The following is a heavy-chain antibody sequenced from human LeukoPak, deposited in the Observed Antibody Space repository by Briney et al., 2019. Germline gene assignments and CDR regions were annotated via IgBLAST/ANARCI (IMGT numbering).Heavy chain of an antibody. CDR3: ARAPGRYDYYMDV. J-gene: IGHJ6*03. V-gene: IGHV1-69*05. CDR2: IIPIFGTA. CDR1: GYTFTSYD. Sequence: SVKVSCKASGYTFTSYDINWVRQATGQGLEWMGGIIPIFGTANYAQKFQGRVTITTDESTSPAYMELSSLRSEDTAVYYCARAPGRYDYYMDVWGKGTTVTVSS. D-gene: IGHD2-2*01.